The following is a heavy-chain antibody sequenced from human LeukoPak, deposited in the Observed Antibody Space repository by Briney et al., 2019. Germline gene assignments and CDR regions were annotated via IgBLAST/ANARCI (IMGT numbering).Heavy chain of an antibody. CDR3: AKYQYGSGSYLLS. CDR1: GFTFSSYG. J-gene: IGHJ4*02. D-gene: IGHD3-10*01. CDR2: ISGSGGST. Sequence: GGTLRLSCAASGFTFSSYGMSWVRQAPGKGLEWVSAISGSGGSTYYADSVKGRFTISRDNSKNTLYLQMNSLRAEDTAVYYCAKYQYGSGSYLLSWGQGTLVTVSS. V-gene: IGHV3-23*01.